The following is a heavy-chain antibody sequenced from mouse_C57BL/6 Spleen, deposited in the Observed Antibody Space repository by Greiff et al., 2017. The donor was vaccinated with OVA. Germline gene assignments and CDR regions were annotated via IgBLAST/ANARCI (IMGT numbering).Heavy chain of an antibody. D-gene: IGHD1-1*01. CDR2: IDPSDSYT. CDR1: GYTFTSYW. Sequence: QVQLQQPGAELVKPGASVKLSCKASGYTFTSYWMQWVKQRPGQGLEWIGEIDPSDSYTNYNQKFKGKATLTVDTSSSTAYMQLSSLTSEDSAVYYCARSEDYGSSYYFDYWGQGTTLTVAS. J-gene: IGHJ2*01. V-gene: IGHV1-50*01. CDR3: ARSEDYGSSYYFDY.